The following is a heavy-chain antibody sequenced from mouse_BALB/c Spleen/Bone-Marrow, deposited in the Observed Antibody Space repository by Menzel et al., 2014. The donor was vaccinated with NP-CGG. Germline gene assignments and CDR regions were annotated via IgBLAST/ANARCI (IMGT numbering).Heavy chain of an antibody. J-gene: IGHJ2*01. CDR3: ARLGYYGYHDN. D-gene: IGHD1-2*01. Sequence: EVQRVESGGGLVQPGGSLNXACVASGFDFGXXWMSWARQAPGKGLEWIGEINPGSSTINYSPSLKDKFIMSRDNAKNTLXLQXRXVRSXDTALYYXARLGYYGYHDNWGQGXTLTVSS. CDR1: GFDFGXXW. CDR2: INPGSSTI. V-gene: IGHV4-2*02.